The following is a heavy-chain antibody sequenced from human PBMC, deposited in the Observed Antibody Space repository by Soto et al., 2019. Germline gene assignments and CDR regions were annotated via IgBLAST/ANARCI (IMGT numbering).Heavy chain of an antibody. D-gene: IGHD6-13*01. V-gene: IGHV4-59*08. CDR3: ARHGRKQQLPLY. Sequence: PSETLSLTCTVSGGSISSYYWSWIRQPPGEGLEWIGYTYSSGSTNYNPSLKGRVTISVDTSKNQFSLKLSSVTAADTAVYYCARHGRKQQLPLYWGQGTLVTVSS. CDR2: TYSSGST. CDR1: GGSISSYY. J-gene: IGHJ4*02.